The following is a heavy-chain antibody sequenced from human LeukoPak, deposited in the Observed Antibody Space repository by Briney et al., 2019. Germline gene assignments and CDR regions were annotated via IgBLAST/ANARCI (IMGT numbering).Heavy chain of an antibody. CDR3: ARVANYYDSSGPGY. D-gene: IGHD3-22*01. V-gene: IGHV3-11*01. Sequence: PGGSLRVSCAASGFTFNDYYMTWIRQAQGKGLEWVSYISGSGSTIYDADSVKGRFTISRDNAKNSLYLQMNSLRAEDTAVYYCARVANYYDSSGPGYWGQGTLVTVSS. CDR2: ISGSGSTI. CDR1: GFTFNDYY. J-gene: IGHJ4*02.